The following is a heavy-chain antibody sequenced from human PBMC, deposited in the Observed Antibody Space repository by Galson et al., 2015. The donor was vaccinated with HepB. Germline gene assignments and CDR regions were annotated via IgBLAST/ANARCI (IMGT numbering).Heavy chain of an antibody. V-gene: IGHV1-8*01. CDR3: ARYDTRVRGGFDI. CDR2: IDPNNGRT. J-gene: IGHJ3*02. D-gene: IGHD2-15*01. Sequence: SVKVSCKASGYTFTSYDIEWVRQASGHGLEWMGFIDPNNGRTGYAQKFQGRVSMTRDTSMSTVYMELSSLRSEDTAVYYCARYDTRVRGGFDIWGQGTVATVSS. CDR1: GYTFTSYD.